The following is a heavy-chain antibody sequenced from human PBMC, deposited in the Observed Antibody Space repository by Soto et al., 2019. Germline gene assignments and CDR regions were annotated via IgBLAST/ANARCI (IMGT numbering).Heavy chain of an antibody. D-gene: IGHD5-18*01. V-gene: IGHV4-39*01. CDR2: IYYSGST. CDR1: GGSISSTSYY. CDR3: ARGYSYGYFDS. J-gene: IGHJ4*02. Sequence: PSETLSLTCTVSGGSISSTSYYWGWIRQPPGKGLEWIGSIYYSGSTYYNPSLKSRVTIAVDTSKNQFSLKLSSVTAADTAVYYCARGYSYGYFDSWGQGTLVTVSS.